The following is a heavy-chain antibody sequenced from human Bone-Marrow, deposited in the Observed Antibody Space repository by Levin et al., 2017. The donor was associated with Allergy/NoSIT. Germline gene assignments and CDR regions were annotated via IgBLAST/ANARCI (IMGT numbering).Heavy chain of an antibody. CDR1: GLLFSSYT. Sequence: GGSLRLSCAASGLLFSSYTMTWVRQAPGKGLEWVADISGSSATINYADSVKGRFTISRDNAKNSLYLQMNSLRAEYTAVYHCASSPRAGTRNYYYYAMDVWGQGTTVTVS. CDR2: ISGSSATI. J-gene: IGHJ6*02. D-gene: IGHD1-1*01. CDR3: ASSPRAGTRNYYYYAMDV. V-gene: IGHV3-48*04.